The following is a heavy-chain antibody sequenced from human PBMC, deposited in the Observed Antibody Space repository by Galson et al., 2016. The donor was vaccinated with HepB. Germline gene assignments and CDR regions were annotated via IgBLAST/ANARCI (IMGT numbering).Heavy chain of an antibody. V-gene: IGHV3-48*01. CDR2: IGSAHV. CDR1: GFISSDYS. CDR3: AKGHGGSLTYFLNS. D-gene: IGHD4-23*01. Sequence: SLRLPCASSGFISSDYSMNWVRQAPGKGLEWISHIGSAHVYAESVKGRFTIFRDNGKNSLILQMNSLRGEDTALYDCAKGHGGSLTYFLNSWGQGRLVAVSS. J-gene: IGHJ4*02.